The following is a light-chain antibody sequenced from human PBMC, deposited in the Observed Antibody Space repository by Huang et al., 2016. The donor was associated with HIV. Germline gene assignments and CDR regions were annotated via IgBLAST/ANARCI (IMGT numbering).Light chain of an antibody. CDR2: DAS. Sequence: EIVLTQSPATLSLSPGERATLSCRAIQSVSTYLAWYQQKPAQAPRLLSYDASNRATGIPARVSGSGSGTDCTLTISSLEPEDFALYYCHQRSSWTFGQGTKVEIK. J-gene: IGKJ1*01. CDR1: QSVSTY. V-gene: IGKV3-11*01. CDR3: HQRSSWT.